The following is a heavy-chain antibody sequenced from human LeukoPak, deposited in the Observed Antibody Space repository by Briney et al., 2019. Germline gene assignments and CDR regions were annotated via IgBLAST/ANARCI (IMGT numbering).Heavy chain of an antibody. J-gene: IGHJ3*02. V-gene: IGHV1-2*04. Sequence: ASVKVSCKASGYTFTDYYMHWVRQAPGQGLEWMGWINPNGGGINYAQKFQGWVTMTRDTSISTAYMELSRLRSDDTAVYYCARELMITIGGVIVPRPSDAFDIWGQGTMVTVSS. CDR2: INPNGGGI. CDR3: ARELMITIGGVIVPRPSDAFDI. D-gene: IGHD3-16*02. CDR1: GYTFTDYY.